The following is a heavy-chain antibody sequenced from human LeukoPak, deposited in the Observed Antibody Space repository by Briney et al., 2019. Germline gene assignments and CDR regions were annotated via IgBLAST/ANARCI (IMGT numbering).Heavy chain of an antibody. Sequence: PGGSLRLSCAASGFAFSSYEMNWVRQAPGKGLEWISYINSGGSTIHYADSVRGRFTISRDNAKNSLSLQMDSLRAEDTAVYYCVRDRRGLGSSSSPSCYTFDYWGQGTLVTVSS. CDR1: GFAFSSYE. V-gene: IGHV3-48*03. D-gene: IGHD2-2*02. CDR3: VRDRRGLGSSSSPSCYTFDY. CDR2: INSGGSTI. J-gene: IGHJ4*02.